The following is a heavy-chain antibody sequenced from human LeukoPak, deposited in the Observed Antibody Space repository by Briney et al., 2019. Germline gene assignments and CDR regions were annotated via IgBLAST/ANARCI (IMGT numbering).Heavy chain of an antibody. CDR3: ARGGGITFGGVIAPRPYYMDG. CDR2: IYPTDIT. J-gene: IGHJ6*03. D-gene: IGHD3-16*02. Sequence: PSETLSLTCTVSGGYISNYYWSWIRQPAGKGLEWIGRIYPTDITTYNPSLKSRLTLSVDTSKNQFSLKLSSVTAADTAVYYCARGGGITFGGVIAPRPYYMDGWGKGTTVTISS. V-gene: IGHV4-4*07. CDR1: GGYISNYY.